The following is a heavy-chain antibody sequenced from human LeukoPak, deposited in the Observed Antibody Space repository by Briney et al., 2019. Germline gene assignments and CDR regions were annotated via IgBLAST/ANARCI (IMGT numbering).Heavy chain of an antibody. Sequence: SETLSLTCTVSGGSISSYYWSWLRQPPGKGLEWIGYIYFSGVTNYNPSLKSRVTISVDTSKNQFSLKLNSVTAADTAFYYCARGGGLFDYWGQGSLVTVSS. D-gene: IGHD3-10*01. CDR3: ARGGGLFDY. CDR1: GGSISSYY. V-gene: IGHV4-59*01. CDR2: IYFSGVT. J-gene: IGHJ4*02.